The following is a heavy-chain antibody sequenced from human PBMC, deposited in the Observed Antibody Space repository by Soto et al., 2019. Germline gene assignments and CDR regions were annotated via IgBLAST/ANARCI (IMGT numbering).Heavy chain of an antibody. CDR1: GGTFTYYG. Sequence: QVQLVQSGAEVKRPGSSVKLSCKASGGTFTYYGISWVRQAPGQGLEWMGGIIPIIGPATYAQKFQGRLTITADQSTSTAYMELSSLGSEDTDLYYWARDLGTTIAGPPRRETYGGLDPWGQGTLVTVSS. V-gene: IGHV1-69*01. CDR2: IIPIIGPA. D-gene: IGHD3-22*01. J-gene: IGHJ5*02. CDR3: ARDLGTTIAGPPRRETYGGLDP.